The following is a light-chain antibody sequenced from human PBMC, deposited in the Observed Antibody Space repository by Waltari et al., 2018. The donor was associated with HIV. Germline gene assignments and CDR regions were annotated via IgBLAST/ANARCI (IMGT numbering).Light chain of an antibody. Sequence: SAVTQLPSVSGLPGASITISCSVDDCSLLLYHSVPWYHQHPGKLPRLIVYAGDSRASGISTRCSGSKSGHTASLSISGLRAEDEADYYCAFLTDDNTVLFGGGTKVTVL. V-gene: IGLV2-14*03. J-gene: IGLJ3*02. CDR2: AGD. CDR3: AFLTDDNTVL. CDR1: DCSLLLYHS.